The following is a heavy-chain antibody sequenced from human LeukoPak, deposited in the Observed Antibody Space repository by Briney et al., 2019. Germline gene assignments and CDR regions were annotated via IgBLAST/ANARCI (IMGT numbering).Heavy chain of an antibody. CDR1: GFTFSSYS. J-gene: IGHJ4*02. Sequence: GGSLRLSCAASGFTFSSYSMNWVRQAPGKGLEWVSSITGSGTYIHYADSVKGRFTISRDNSKNTLYLQMNSLRAEDTAVYYCAKNSQAYDFWSGEGFDYWGQGTLVTVSS. CDR2: ITGSGTYI. D-gene: IGHD3-3*01. CDR3: AKNSQAYDFWSGEGFDY. V-gene: IGHV3-21*04.